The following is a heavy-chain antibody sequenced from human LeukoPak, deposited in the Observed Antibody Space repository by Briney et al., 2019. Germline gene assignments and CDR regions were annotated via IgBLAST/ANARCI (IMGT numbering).Heavy chain of an antibody. Sequence: SETLSLTCTVSGGSISSSSYYWGWIRQPPGKGLEWIGSFYYSGSTYSNPSLKSRVTISVDTSKNQFSLKLSSVTAADTAVYYCARLLSSGWEGYFDYWGQGTLVTVSS. CDR2: FYYSGST. CDR3: ARLLSSGWEGYFDY. D-gene: IGHD6-19*01. J-gene: IGHJ4*02. V-gene: IGHV4-39*01. CDR1: GGSISSSSYY.